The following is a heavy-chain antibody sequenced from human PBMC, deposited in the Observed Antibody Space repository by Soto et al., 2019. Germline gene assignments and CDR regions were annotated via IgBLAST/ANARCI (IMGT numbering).Heavy chain of an antibody. J-gene: IGHJ4*02. CDR1: GGSISSSDW. V-gene: IGHV4-4*02. CDR3: AREVSGVQAFDY. CDR2: ISESGSP. D-gene: IGHD2-21*01. Sequence: SETLSLTCAVSGGSISSSDWWNWVRQPPGKGLEWIGEISESGSPNYNPSLKSRVTISIDKAKKLFSLKLDSVTAADTAVYYCAREVSGVQAFDYWGQGTLVTVSS.